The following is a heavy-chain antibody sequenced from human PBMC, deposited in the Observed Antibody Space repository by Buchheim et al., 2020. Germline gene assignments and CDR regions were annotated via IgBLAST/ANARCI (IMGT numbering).Heavy chain of an antibody. CDR1: GFTFSSCA. CDR2: ISGGGTST. V-gene: IGHV3-23*01. Sequence: DVQLLESGGGLVQPGGSLRLSCVASGFTFSSCAMSWVRQAPGKGLEWVSSISGGGTSTYYADSVKGRFTISRDSSKNTVFLQMNGLRDEDTAVYYCAKGRGGITVTGYRYFDYWGQGTL. D-gene: IGHD3-9*01. CDR3: AKGRGGITVTGYRYFDY. J-gene: IGHJ4*02.